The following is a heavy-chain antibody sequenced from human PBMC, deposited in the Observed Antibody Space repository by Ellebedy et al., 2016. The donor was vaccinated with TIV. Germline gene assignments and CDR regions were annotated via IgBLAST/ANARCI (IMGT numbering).Heavy chain of an antibody. CDR1: GDSVSSNSAA. J-gene: IGHJ3*02. Sequence: SQTLSLTCAISGDSVSSNSAAWHWIRQSPSRGLEWLGRTYYRSKWYNDYAVSVKSRISINPDTSKNQFSLQLNSVTPDDTAVYYCARDMGIQDAFDIWGQGTMVTVSS. CDR2: TYYRSKWYN. D-gene: IGHD7-27*01. V-gene: IGHV6-1*01. CDR3: ARDMGIQDAFDI.